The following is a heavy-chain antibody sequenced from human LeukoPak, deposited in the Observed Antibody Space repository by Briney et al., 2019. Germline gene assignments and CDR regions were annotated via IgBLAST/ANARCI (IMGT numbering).Heavy chain of an antibody. Sequence: GGSLRLSCAASGFTFDDYAMHWVRQAPGRGLEWVSLITGDGSTYYADSVKGRFTISRDNSKNSLYLQMNRLRAEDTALYYCAKDLTDSGSGWFDPWGQGTLVTVS. J-gene: IGHJ5*02. CDR2: ITGDGST. CDR3: AKDLTDSGSGWFDP. CDR1: GFTFDDYA. D-gene: IGHD3-10*01. V-gene: IGHV3-43*02.